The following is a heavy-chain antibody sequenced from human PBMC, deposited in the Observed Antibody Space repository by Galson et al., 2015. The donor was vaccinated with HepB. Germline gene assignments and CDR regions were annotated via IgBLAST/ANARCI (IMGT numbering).Heavy chain of an antibody. CDR1: RFTFSSYA. CDR3: AKGRGGYVWYFDL. CDR2: ISYNGGSK. J-gene: IGHJ2*01. Sequence: SLRLSCAASRFTFSSYAMNWVRQSPGKGLEWVSGISYNGGSKYYADSVKGRFTISRDNSKNTLYLQMNSLRAEDTAVYYCAKGRGGYVWYFDLWGRGSLVTVSS. D-gene: IGHD3-16*01. V-gene: IGHV3-30-3*01.